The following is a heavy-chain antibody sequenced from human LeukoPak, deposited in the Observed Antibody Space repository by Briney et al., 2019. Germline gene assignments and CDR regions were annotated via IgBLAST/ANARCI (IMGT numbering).Heavy chain of an antibody. V-gene: IGHV3-9*01. J-gene: IGHJ3*02. CDR3: ARGIGGSRAFDI. Sequence: GGSLRLSCAASGFTFDDYAMHWVRQAPGKGLEWVSGISWNSGSIGYADSVKGRFTISRDNAKNSLYLQMNSLRAEDTALYYCARGIGGSRAFDIWGQGTMVTVSS. D-gene: IGHD3-16*01. CDR1: GFTFDDYA. CDR2: ISWNSGSI.